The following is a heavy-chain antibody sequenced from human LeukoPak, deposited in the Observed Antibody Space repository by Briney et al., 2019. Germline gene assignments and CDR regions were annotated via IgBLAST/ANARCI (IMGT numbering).Heavy chain of an antibody. D-gene: IGHD3-3*01. Sequence: GGSLRLSCEASGFTFSSYAMSWVRQAPGKGLEGVSAISGSGGSTYYADSVKGRFTISRDNSKNTLYLQMNSLRAEDTAVYYCAKDRRYDFWSGTFDNWGQGTLVTVSS. CDR1: GFTFSSYA. CDR3: AKDRRYDFWSGTFDN. V-gene: IGHV3-23*01. J-gene: IGHJ4*02. CDR2: ISGSGGST.